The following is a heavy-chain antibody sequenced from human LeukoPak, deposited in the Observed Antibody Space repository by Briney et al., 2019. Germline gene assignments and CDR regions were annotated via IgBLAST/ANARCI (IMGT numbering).Heavy chain of an antibody. CDR2: ISAYNGNT. J-gene: IGHJ6*03. D-gene: IGHD5-18*01. Sequence: GASVKVSCKASGYTFTSYGISWVRQAPGQGLEWMGWISAYNGNTNYAQKLQGRVTMTRNTSISTAYMELSSLRSEDTAVYYCARDRGSEYIYADNPAVPYMDVWGKGTTVTVSS. V-gene: IGHV1-18*01. CDR1: GYTFTSYG. CDR3: ARDRGSEYIYADNPAVPYMDV.